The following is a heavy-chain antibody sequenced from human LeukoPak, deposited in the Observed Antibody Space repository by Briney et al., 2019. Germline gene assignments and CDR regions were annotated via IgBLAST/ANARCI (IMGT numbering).Heavy chain of an antibody. Sequence: GGSLRLSCAASGFTFSSYGMHWVRQAPGKGLEWVAFIRYDGSNKYYADSVKGRFTISRDNSKNTLYLQMNSLRAEDTAVYYCAKDFPTFGGVIGGFFFDYWGQGTLVTVSS. D-gene: IGHD3-16*02. CDR1: GFTFSSYG. J-gene: IGHJ4*02. CDR2: IRYDGSNK. V-gene: IGHV3-30*02. CDR3: AKDFPTFGGVIGGFFFDY.